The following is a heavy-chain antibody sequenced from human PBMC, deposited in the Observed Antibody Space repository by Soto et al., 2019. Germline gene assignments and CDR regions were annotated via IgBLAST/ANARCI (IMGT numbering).Heavy chain of an antibody. J-gene: IGHJ6*02. V-gene: IGHV4-30-4*01. CDR2: IYYSGST. CDR3: ARGSYTIFGVVMDV. CDR1: GGSISSGYYY. D-gene: IGHD3-3*01. Sequence: SETLSLTCTVSGGSISSGYYYWSWIRQPPGKGLEWIGYIYYSGSTYYNPSLKSRVTISVDTSKNQFSLKLSSVTAADTAVYYCARGSYTIFGVVMDVWGQGTTVTVS.